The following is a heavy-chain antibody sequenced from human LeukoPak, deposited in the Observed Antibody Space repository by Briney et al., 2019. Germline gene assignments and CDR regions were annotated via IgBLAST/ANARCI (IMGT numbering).Heavy chain of an antibody. J-gene: IGHJ6*02. CDR2: ISYDGSNK. CDR3: AKPVVSSRRDYYYYGMDV. Sequence: PGGSLRLPCAASGFTFSSYGMHWVRQAPGKGLEWVAVISYDGSNKYYADSVKGRFTISRDNSKNTLYLQMNSLRAEDTAVYYCAKPVVSSRRDYYYYGMDVWGQGTTVTVSS. V-gene: IGHV3-30*18. CDR1: GFTFSSYG. D-gene: IGHD6-13*01.